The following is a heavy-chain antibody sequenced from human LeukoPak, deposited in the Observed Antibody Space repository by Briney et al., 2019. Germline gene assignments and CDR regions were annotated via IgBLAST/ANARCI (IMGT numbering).Heavy chain of an antibody. CDR1: GSTFSSYS. CDR2: ISSSSSYI. V-gene: IGHV3-21*01. J-gene: IGHJ3*02. CDR3: ARQYCSGGSCYVDAFGI. D-gene: IGHD2-15*01. Sequence: PGGSLRLSCAASGSTFSSYSMNWVRQAPGKGLEWVSSISSSSSYIYYADSVKGRFTISRDNAKNSLYLQMNSLRAEDTAVYYCARQYCSGGSCYVDAFGIWGQGTMVTVSS.